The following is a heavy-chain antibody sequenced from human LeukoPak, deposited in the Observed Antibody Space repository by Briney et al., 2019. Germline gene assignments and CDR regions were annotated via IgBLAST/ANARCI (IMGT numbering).Heavy chain of an antibody. Sequence: GGSLRLSCAASGFTFSSYGMHWVRQAPGKGLEWVAFIRYDGSNKYYADSVKGRFTISRDNSKNTLYLQMNSLRAEDTAVYYCAKDLSSGWYPLYFDYWGQGTLVTVSS. J-gene: IGHJ4*02. V-gene: IGHV3-30*02. CDR2: IRYDGSNK. D-gene: IGHD6-19*01. CDR3: AKDLSSGWYPLYFDY. CDR1: GFTFSSYG.